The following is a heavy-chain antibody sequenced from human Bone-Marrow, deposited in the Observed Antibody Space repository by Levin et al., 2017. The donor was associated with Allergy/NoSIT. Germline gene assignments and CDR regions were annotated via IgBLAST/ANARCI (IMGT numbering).Heavy chain of an antibody. D-gene: IGHD1-1*01. CDR3: ARGVHTTTGPGFDP. CDR2: IYYSGST. Sequence: SETLSLTCTVSGGSISSSSYYWGWIRQPPGKGLEWIGSIYYSGSTYYNPSLKSRVTISVDTSKNQFSLKLSSVTAADTAVYYCARGVHTTTGPGFDPWGQGTLVTVSS. CDR1: GGSISSSSYY. V-gene: IGHV4-39*01. J-gene: IGHJ5*02.